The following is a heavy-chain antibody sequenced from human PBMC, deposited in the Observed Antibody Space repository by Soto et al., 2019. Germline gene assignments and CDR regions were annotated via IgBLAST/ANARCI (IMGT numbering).Heavy chain of an antibody. CDR3: ARVAGVAYCGGDCYHFDY. J-gene: IGHJ4*02. CDR2: ISYRVDT. V-gene: IGHV4-30-4*01. D-gene: IGHD2-21*02. CDR1: GDSFSSDDYY. Sequence: QVQLQESGPGLVKPSQTLSLTCTVSGDSFSSDDYYWSWIRQPPGKGLEWIGYISYRVDTYYSPSLKRRVTMSIDTSKNQFSLNVSSVTAADTAVYYCARVAGVAYCGGDCYHFDYWGQGTLVTVSS.